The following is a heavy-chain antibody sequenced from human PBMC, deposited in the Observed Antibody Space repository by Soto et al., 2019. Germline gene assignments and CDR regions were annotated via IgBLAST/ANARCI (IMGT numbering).Heavy chain of an antibody. D-gene: IGHD1-7*01. J-gene: IGHJ4*02. CDR2: ISSSGSTI. Sequence: GGSLRLSCAACGFTFSSYEMNWVRQAPGKGLEWVSYISSSGSTIYYADSVKGRFTISRDNAKNSLYLQMNSLRAEDTAVYYCARENGTYFIDYWGQGTLVTVSS. CDR3: ARENGTYFIDY. V-gene: IGHV3-48*03. CDR1: GFTFSSYE.